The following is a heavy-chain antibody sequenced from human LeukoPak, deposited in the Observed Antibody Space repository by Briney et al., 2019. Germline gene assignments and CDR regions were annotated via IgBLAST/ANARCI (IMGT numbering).Heavy chain of an antibody. D-gene: IGHD4-17*01. Sequence: SETLSLTCAVYGGSFSGYYWSWIRQPPGKGLEWIGEINHSGSTNYNPSLKSRVTISVDTSKNQFSLKLSSVTAADTAVYYCARGDTVTTYYYHYYGMDVWGQGTTVTVSS. CDR2: INHSGST. CDR1: GGSFSGYY. J-gene: IGHJ6*02. V-gene: IGHV4-34*01. CDR3: ARGDTVTTYYYHYYGMDV.